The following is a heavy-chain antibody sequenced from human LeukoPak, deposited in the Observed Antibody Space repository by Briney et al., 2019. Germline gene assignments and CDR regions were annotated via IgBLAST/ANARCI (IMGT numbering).Heavy chain of an antibody. J-gene: IGHJ4*02. CDR3: TTDMWDIVVVPAALDY. CDR1: GFTFSSYG. CDR2: IWYDGSNK. V-gene: IGHV3-33*01. Sequence: GGSLRLSCAASGFTFSSYGMHWVRQAPGKGLEWVAVIWYDGSNKYYADSVKGRFTISRDNSKNTLYLQMNSLKTEDTAVYYCTTDMWDIVVVPAALDYWGQGTLVTVSS. D-gene: IGHD2-2*01.